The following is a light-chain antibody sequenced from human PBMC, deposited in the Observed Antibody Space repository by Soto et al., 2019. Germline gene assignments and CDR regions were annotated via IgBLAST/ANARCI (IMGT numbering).Light chain of an antibody. CDR1: SSNIGSNT. J-gene: IGLJ1*01. Sequence: QSVLTQPPSASGTPGQRVTISCSGSSSNIGSNTVNWYQQLPGTAPKLLIYSNNQRPSGVPVRFSGSKSGTSASLAISGLQSEDEADYFCAAGDGSRYVFGTGTKLTVL. CDR2: SNN. V-gene: IGLV1-44*01. CDR3: AAGDGSRYV.